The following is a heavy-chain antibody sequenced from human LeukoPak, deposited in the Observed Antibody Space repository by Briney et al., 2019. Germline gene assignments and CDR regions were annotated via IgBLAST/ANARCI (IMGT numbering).Heavy chain of an antibody. D-gene: IGHD3-3*01. CDR2: VHLDGRT. CDR3: AREGGFYRPLDY. J-gene: IGHJ4*02. Sequence: KLSETLSLTCGVSGGSVTSTNWWTWVRQPPGKGLEWIGEVHLDGRTNYNPSLKSRLTMSVDLSENHVSLKLTSVTAADTAVYYCAREGGFYRPLDYSGQGTLVTVSS. V-gene: IGHV4-4*02. CDR1: GGSVTSTNW.